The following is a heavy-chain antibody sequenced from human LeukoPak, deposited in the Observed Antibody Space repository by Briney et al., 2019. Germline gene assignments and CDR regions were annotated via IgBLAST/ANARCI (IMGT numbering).Heavy chain of an antibody. Sequence: GRSLRLSCAASGLTLSSYGMHWVRQAPGKGLEWVAVIWYDGSNKYYADSVKGRFTISRDNSKNTLYLQMNSLRAEDTAVYYCARDGWSTIFGVVITFDYWGQGTLVTVSS. CDR3: ARDGWSTIFGVVITFDY. J-gene: IGHJ4*02. V-gene: IGHV3-33*01. CDR2: IWYDGSNK. CDR1: GLTLSSYG. D-gene: IGHD3-3*01.